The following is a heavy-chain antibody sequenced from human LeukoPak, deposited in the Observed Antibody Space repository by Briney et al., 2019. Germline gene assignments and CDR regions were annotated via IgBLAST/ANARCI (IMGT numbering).Heavy chain of an antibody. J-gene: IGHJ4*02. Sequence: PGGSLRLSCAASGFTFSSYWMSWVRQAPGKGLEWVANIKQDGSEKYYVDSVKGRFTISRDNAKNSLYLQMNSLRAEDTAVYYCARDWAYCSSTSCYRGDNFDYWGQGTLVTVSS. V-gene: IGHV3-7*01. CDR3: ARDWAYCSSTSCYRGDNFDY. CDR1: GFTFSSYW. D-gene: IGHD2-2*02. CDR2: IKQDGSEK.